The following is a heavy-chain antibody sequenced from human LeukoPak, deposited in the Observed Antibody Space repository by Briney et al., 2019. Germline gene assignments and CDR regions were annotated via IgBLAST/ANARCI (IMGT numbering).Heavy chain of an antibody. CDR2: ISGSGGST. CDR1: GFTVSSNY. J-gene: IGHJ4*02. D-gene: IGHD1-26*01. CDR3: AKPLGELLTGEDY. V-gene: IGHV3-23*01. Sequence: GGSLRLSCAASGFTVSSNYMSWVRQAPGKGLEWVSAISGSGGSTYYADSVKGRFTISRDNSKNTLYLQMNSLRAEDTAVYYCAKPLGELLTGEDYWGQGTLVTVSS.